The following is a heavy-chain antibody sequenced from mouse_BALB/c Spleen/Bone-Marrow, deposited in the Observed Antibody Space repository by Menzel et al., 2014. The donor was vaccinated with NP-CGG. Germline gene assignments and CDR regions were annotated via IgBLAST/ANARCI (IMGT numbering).Heavy chain of an antibody. D-gene: IGHD2-4*01. V-gene: IGHV3-8*02. Sequence: EVNVVDSGPSLVKPSQTLSLPCSVTGDSITSGYWNWIRKFPANKLEYMGYINFSGSTYYNPSLESRISITRDTSKNQYYLHLNSVTTEDTATYYCASGGPTMITHYAMDYWGQGTSVTVSS. CDR3: ASGGPTMITHYAMDY. J-gene: IGHJ4*01. CDR2: INFSGST. CDR1: GDSITSGY.